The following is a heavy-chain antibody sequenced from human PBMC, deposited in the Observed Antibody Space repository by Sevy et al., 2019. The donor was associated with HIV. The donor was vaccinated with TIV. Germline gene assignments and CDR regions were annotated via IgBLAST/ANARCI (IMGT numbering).Heavy chain of an antibody. Sequence: SETLSLTCTVSGGSISSGGYYWSWIRQHPGEGLEWIGYIYYSGSTYYNPSLESRVTISVDTSKNQFSLKLSSVTAADTAVYYCARAGGSGSYPFDYWGQGTLVTVSS. CDR3: ARAGGSGSYPFDY. CDR1: GGSISSGGYY. J-gene: IGHJ4*02. CDR2: IYYSGST. V-gene: IGHV4-31*03. D-gene: IGHD3-10*01.